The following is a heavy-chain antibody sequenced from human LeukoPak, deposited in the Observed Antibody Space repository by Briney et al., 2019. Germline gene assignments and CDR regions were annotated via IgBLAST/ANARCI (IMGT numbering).Heavy chain of an antibody. Sequence: PGGSLRLSCAASGFTFSSYGMHWVRQAPGKGLEWVAVIWYDGSNKYYADSVKGRFTISRDNSKNTLYLQMNSLKAEDTAVYYCAREGDITMIVAPRFGYWGQGTLVTVSS. CDR3: AREGDITMIVAPRFGY. V-gene: IGHV3-33*01. CDR1: GFTFSSYG. D-gene: IGHD3-22*01. CDR2: IWYDGSNK. J-gene: IGHJ4*02.